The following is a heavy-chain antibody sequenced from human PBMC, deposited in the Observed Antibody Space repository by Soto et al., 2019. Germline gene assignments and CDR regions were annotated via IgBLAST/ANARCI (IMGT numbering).Heavy chain of an antibody. Sequence: QIQLVESGGGVVQPGRSLRLSCTASGFTFNRYGFNWVRQAPGKGLEWVAVIWYDGNTKDYADSVKGRFTISRDNLRSTVYLQMNSLTAEDTAVYYCARPLVAPVAGPYYYGMDVWGQGTTVTVSS. J-gene: IGHJ6*02. CDR2: IWYDGNTK. CDR3: ARPLVAPVAGPYYYGMDV. CDR1: GFTFNRYG. D-gene: IGHD6-19*01. V-gene: IGHV3-33*01.